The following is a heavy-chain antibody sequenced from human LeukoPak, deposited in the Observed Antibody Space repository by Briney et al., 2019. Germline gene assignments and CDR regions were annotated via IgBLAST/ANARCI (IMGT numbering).Heavy chain of an antibody. V-gene: IGHV3-30*02. CDR1: GFTFSSYG. J-gene: IGHJ3*02. CDR3: AKDVITIFGVAPDAFDI. Sequence: GGSLRLSCAASGFTFSSYGMHWVRQAPGKGLEWVAFIRYDGSNKYYADSVKGRFTISRENSKNTLYLQMNSLRAEDTAVYYCAKDVITIFGVAPDAFDIWGQGTMVTVSS. D-gene: IGHD3-3*01. CDR2: IRYDGSNK.